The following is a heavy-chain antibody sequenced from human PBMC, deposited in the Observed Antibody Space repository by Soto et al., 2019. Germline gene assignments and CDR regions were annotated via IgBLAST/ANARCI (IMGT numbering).Heavy chain of an antibody. V-gene: IGHV1-3*01. CDR1: GYTCTSYA. Sequence: ASVKVSCKASGYTCTSYAMHWVRQAPGQRLEWMGWINAGNGNTKYSQKFQGRVTITRDTSASTAYMELSSLRSEDTAVYYCARAFSGSYSSYYYYGMDVWGQGTTVTVSS. D-gene: IGHD1-26*01. CDR2: INAGNGNT. J-gene: IGHJ6*02. CDR3: ARAFSGSYSSYYYYGMDV.